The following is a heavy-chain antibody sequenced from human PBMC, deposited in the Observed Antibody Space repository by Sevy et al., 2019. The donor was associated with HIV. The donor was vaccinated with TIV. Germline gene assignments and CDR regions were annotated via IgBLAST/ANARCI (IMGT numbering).Heavy chain of an antibody. Sequence: ASVKVSCKASGGTVSFYGVSWVRQAPGQGLEWMAGIIPILGTTRYEQKFQGRVTITADESTSTAYMELSSLRSEDTAVYDCARGGPDDILTHYGLDVWGQGTTVTVSS. CDR1: GGTVSFYG. D-gene: IGHD3-9*01. CDR2: IIPILGTT. CDR3: ARGGPDDILTHYGLDV. J-gene: IGHJ6*02. V-gene: IGHV1-69*13.